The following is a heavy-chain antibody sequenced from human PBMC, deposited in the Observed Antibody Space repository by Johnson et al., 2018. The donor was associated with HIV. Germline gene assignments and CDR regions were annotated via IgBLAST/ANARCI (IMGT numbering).Heavy chain of an antibody. D-gene: IGHD3-16*01. CDR1: GFTVSSNY. Sequence: VQLVESGGGLVQPGGSLRLSCAASGFTVSSNYMSWVRQAPGKGLEWVSIVYSGGNTYYPDSVKGRFTISRDNSKNTLYLQMNSLRAEDTAVYYCARVGASRFDAFHVWGQGTMVTVSS. CDR2: VYSGGNT. V-gene: IGHV3-66*01. J-gene: IGHJ3*01. CDR3: ARVGASRFDAFHV.